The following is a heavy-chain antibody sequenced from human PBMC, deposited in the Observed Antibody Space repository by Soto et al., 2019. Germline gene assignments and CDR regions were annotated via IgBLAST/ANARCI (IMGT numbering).Heavy chain of an antibody. CDR3: ARDQPLRYCTNGVCYETYNWFDP. CDR1: GYTFTSYA. Sequence: ASVKVSCKASGYTFTSYAMHWVRQAPGQRLEWMGWINAGNGNTKYSQKFQGRVTITRDTSASTAYMELSSLRSEDTAVYYCARDQPLRYCTNGVCYETYNWFDPWGQGTLVTVSS. D-gene: IGHD2-8*01. V-gene: IGHV1-3*01. CDR2: INAGNGNT. J-gene: IGHJ5*02.